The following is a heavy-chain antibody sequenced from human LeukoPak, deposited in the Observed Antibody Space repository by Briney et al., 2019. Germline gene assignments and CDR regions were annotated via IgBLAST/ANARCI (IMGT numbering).Heavy chain of an antibody. CDR3: ARVDTTTVTTYGAFDI. CDR2: INPNGGGT. V-gene: IGHV1-2*02. J-gene: IGHJ3*02. Sequence: GASVKVSCKASGYTFTGYDMHWVRQAPGQGLEWMGWINPNGGGTNYAQQFQGRVTMTRDTSISTAYMELSRLRSDDTAMYYCARVDTTTVTTYGAFDIWGQGTMVTVSS. D-gene: IGHD4-17*01. CDR1: GYTFTGYD.